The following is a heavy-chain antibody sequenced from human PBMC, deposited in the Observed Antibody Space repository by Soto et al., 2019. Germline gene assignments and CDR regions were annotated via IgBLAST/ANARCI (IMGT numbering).Heavy chain of an antibody. J-gene: IGHJ6*02. Sequence: GGSLRLSCAASGFTFSSYGMHWVRQAPGKGLEWVAVISYDGSNKYYADSVKGRFTISRDNSKNTLYLQMNSLRAEDTAVYYCAKSDSSGWDSYYYYGMDVWGQGTTVTVSS. V-gene: IGHV3-30*18. CDR3: AKSDSSGWDSYYYYGMDV. D-gene: IGHD6-19*01. CDR1: GFTFSSYG. CDR2: ISYDGSNK.